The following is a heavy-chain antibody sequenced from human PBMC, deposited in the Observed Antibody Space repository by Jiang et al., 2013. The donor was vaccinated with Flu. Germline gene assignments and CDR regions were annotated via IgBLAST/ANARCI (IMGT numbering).Heavy chain of an antibody. Sequence: GLLKPSETLSLTCAVYGGSFSGYYWSWIRQPPGKGLEWIGEINHSGSTNYNPSLKSRVTISVDTSKNQFSLKLSSVTAADTAVYYCARLGARVTRVPNCSSTSCYGYYYYYGMDVWGQGTTVTVSS. CDR3: ARLGARVTRVPNCSSTSCYGYYYYYGMDV. V-gene: IGHV4-34*01. CDR2: INHSGST. J-gene: IGHJ6*02. CDR1: GGSFSGYY. D-gene: IGHD2-2*01.